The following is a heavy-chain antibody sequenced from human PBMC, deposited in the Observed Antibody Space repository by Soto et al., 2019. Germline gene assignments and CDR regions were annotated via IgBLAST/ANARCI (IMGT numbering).Heavy chain of an antibody. J-gene: IGHJ6*02. CDR2: VIPIFGTA. CDR1: GGTFSSYA. D-gene: IGHD4-17*01. CDR3: AQSLNGDYYYYYYGMDV. V-gene: IGHV1-69*13. Sequence: GASVKVSCKASGGTFSSYAISWVRQAPGQGLEWMGGVIPIFGTANYAQKFQGRVTITADESTSTAYMELSSLRSEDTAVYYCAQSLNGDYYYYYYGMDVWGQGTTVTVSS.